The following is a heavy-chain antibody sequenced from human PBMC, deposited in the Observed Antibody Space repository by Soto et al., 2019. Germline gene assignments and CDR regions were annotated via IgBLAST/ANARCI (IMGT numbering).Heavy chain of an antibody. CDR1: GFTFSSYA. D-gene: IGHD3-10*01. J-gene: IGHJ6*02. CDR3: AKDPSIDYGSGSHAPTYYYYGMDV. V-gene: IGHV3-23*01. Sequence: HPGGSLRLSCAASGFTFSSYAMSWVRQAPGKGLEWVSAISGSGGSTYYADSVKGRFTISRDNSKNTLYLQMNSLRAEDTAVYYCAKDPSIDYGSGSHAPTYYYYGMDVWGQGTTVTVSS. CDR2: ISGSGGST.